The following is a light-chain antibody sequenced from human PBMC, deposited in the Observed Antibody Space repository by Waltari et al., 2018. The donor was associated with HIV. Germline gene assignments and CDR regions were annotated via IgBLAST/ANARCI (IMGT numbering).Light chain of an antibody. CDR1: SSNIGSNY. V-gene: IGLV1-47*01. CDR3: AAWDASLSGNWV. CDR2: RNN. Sequence: QSVLTQPPSASGTPGQRVTISCSGSSSNIGSNYVYWYQQLPGTTPKLLIYRNNQRPSGGPDRVSGSKSGTSASLAISGLRSEDEADYYCAAWDASLSGNWVFGGGTKLTVL. J-gene: IGLJ3*02.